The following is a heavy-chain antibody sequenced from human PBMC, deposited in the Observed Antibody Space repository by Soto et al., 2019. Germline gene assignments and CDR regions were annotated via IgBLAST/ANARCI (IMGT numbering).Heavy chain of an antibody. V-gene: IGHV3-7*01. CDR3: ATMWGLRHCSSTRCFRYFDY. Sequence: GGSLRLSCAASGFTFSSYWMSWVRQAPGKGLEWVANIKQDGSEKYYVDSVKGRFTISRDNAKNSLYLQMNSLRAEDTAVFYCATMWGLRHCSSTRCFRYFDYWGQGTLVTVSS. D-gene: IGHD2-2*01. CDR2: IKQDGSEK. CDR1: GFTFSSYW. J-gene: IGHJ4*02.